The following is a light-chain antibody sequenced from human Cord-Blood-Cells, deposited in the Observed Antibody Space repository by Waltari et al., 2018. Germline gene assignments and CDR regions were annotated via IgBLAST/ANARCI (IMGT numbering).Light chain of an antibody. CDR2: GAS. Sequence: EIVLTHSPGTLSLSPGERATLSCRASQSVSSSYLTWYQQKPGQAPRLRIYGASSRATGIPDRFSGSGSGTDFTLTSSRLEPEDFAVYYGQQYGSSRTFGGGTKVEIK. V-gene: IGKV3-20*01. CDR1: QSVSSSY. CDR3: QQYGSSRT. J-gene: IGKJ4*01.